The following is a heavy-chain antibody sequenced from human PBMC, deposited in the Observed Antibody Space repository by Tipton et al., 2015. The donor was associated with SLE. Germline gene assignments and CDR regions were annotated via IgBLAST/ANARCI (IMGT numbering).Heavy chain of an antibody. Sequence: LRLSCTVSAGSISSTTYYWGWIRQPPGKGLEWIGTAYYSGNTYYNPSLRSRVTTSVDTSKNQFSLSLYSVTVEDTAVYYCARQGTGFGSGRDDYWGQGILVTVSS. CDR3: ARQGTGFGSGRDDY. D-gene: IGHD1-14*01. CDR2: AYYSGNT. CDR1: AGSISSTTYY. J-gene: IGHJ4*02. V-gene: IGHV4-39*01.